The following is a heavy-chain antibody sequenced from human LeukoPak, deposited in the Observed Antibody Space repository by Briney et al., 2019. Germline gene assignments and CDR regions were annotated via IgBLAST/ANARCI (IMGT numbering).Heavy chain of an antibody. CDR1: GGSVSSYY. CDR2: IYYSGST. V-gene: IGHV4-59*02. J-gene: IGHJ4*02. D-gene: IGHD4-23*01. Sequence: SETLSLTCTVSGGSVSSYYWSWIRQPPGKGLEWIGYIYYSGSTNYNPSLKSRVTMSVDTSKNQFSLKLSSVTAADTAVYYCARGSGNSPFDYWGQGTLVTVSS. CDR3: ARGSGNSPFDY.